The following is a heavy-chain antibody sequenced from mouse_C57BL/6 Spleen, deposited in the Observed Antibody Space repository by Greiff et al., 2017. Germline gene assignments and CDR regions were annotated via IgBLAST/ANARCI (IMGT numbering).Heavy chain of an antibody. CDR3: ARFDYDEDWYFDV. Sequence: QVHVKQSGAELVRPGASVKLSCKASGYTFTDYYINWVKQRPGQGLEWIARIYPGSGNTYYNEKFKGKATLTAEKSSSTAYMQLSSLTSEDSAVYFCARFDYDEDWYFDVWGTGTTVTVSS. J-gene: IGHJ1*03. V-gene: IGHV1-76*01. CDR1: GYTFTDYY. CDR2: IYPGSGNT. D-gene: IGHD2-4*01.